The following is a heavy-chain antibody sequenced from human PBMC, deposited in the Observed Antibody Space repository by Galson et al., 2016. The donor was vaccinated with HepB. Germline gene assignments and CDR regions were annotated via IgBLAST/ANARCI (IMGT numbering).Heavy chain of an antibody. Sequence: PALVKPTQTLTLTCTFSGFSLSTSGMRVSWTRQPSGKALEWLARIDWDDDEYYSTSLKTRLTISKDTSKNQVVLTMTNMDAVDTATYYCARGSYGSGSTLDYWGQGTLVTVFS. CDR2: IDWDDDE. D-gene: IGHD3-10*01. V-gene: IGHV2-70*04. CDR3: ARGSYGSGSTLDY. CDR1: GFSLSTSGMR. J-gene: IGHJ4*02.